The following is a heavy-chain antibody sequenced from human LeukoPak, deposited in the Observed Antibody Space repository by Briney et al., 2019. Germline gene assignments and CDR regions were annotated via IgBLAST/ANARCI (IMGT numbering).Heavy chain of an antibody. J-gene: IGHJ4*02. CDR1: GGSFSGYY. D-gene: IGHD3-22*01. CDR3: ARWGRLYYYDSSGYSFDY. CDR2: INHSGST. Sequence: PSETLSLTCAVYGGSFSGYYWSWIRQPPGKGLEWIGEINHSGSTNYNPPLKSRVTISVDTSKNQFSLKLSSVTAADTAVYYCARWGRLYYYDSSGYSFDYWGQGTLVTVSS. V-gene: IGHV4-34*01.